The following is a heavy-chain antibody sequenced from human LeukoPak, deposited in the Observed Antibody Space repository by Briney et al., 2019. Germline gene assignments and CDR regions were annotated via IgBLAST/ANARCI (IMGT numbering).Heavy chain of an antibody. J-gene: IGHJ3*02. D-gene: IGHD1-26*01. CDR1: GFTFSSYS. CDR2: ISSSSSTI. V-gene: IGHV3-48*01. CDR3: ARDMSGSYYAYAFDI. Sequence: GGSLRLSCAASGFTFSSYSMNWVRQAPGKGLEWVSYISSSSSTIYYADSVKGRFTISRDNAKNSLYLQMNSLRAEDTAVYYCARDMSGSYYAYAFDIWGQGTMVTVSS.